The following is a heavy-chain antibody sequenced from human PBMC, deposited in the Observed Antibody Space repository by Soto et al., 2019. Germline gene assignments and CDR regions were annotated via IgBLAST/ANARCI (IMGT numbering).Heavy chain of an antibody. D-gene: IGHD5-18*01. J-gene: IGHJ4*02. V-gene: IGHV1-46*01. CDR2: INPSDAYT. CDR1: GYTLISYY. Sequence: ASVKVSFKASGYTLISYYIHWVRQAPGQGLEWMGLINPSDAYTDYAQKLQGRVTLTRDTSTSIVYMELSSLRSEDTAIYYCARDHVDTPMTNFDYWGQGTLVTVSS. CDR3: ARDHVDTPMTNFDY.